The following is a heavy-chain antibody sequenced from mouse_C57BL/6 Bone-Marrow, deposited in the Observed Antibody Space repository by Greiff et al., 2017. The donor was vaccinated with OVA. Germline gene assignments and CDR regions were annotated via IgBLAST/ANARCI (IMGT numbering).Heavy chain of an antibody. Sequence: QVQLQESGPGLVQPSQSLSITCTVSGFSLTSYGVHWVRQSPGKGLEWLGVIWSGGSTDYNAAFISRLSISKDNSKSQVFFKMNSLQADDTAIYYCASPTKGGFAYWSQGTLVTVSA. CDR1: GFSLTSYG. D-gene: IGHD2-10*01. CDR2: IWSGGST. CDR3: ASPTKGGFAY. V-gene: IGHV2-2*01. J-gene: IGHJ3*01.